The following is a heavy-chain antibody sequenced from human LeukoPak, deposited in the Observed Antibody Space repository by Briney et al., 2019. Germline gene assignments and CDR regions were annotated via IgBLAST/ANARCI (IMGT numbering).Heavy chain of an antibody. CDR1: GYSFTSYW. CDR2: IYPDDSDT. V-gene: IGHV5-51*01. CDR3: ARRSYGGKDFDY. D-gene: IGHD4-23*01. J-gene: IGHJ4*02. Sequence: GEFLKISCKGSGYSFTSYWIACVRPMPGKGLEWMGIIYPDDSDTRYSPSFQGQVTISADSSISTAYLQWSSLKASDTAMYYCARRSYGGKDFDYWGQGTLVTVSS.